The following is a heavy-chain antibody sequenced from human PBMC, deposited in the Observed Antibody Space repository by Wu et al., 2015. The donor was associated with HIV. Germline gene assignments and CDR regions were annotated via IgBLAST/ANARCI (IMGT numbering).Heavy chain of an antibody. J-gene: IGHJ4*02. V-gene: IGHV1-2*02. Sequence: QVQLVQSGAEVKKPGASVRVSCKTSGYSFTAYYMHWVRQAPGQGLEWVGRLNPNTGGADSAQKFQGRVTMTRDTSINTAYLDLSRLRLDDTAVYFCASGIQAGGANYWGQGTLVTVFS. CDR1: GYSFTAYY. CDR2: LNPNTGGA. CDR3: ASGIQAGGANY. D-gene: IGHD2-21*01.